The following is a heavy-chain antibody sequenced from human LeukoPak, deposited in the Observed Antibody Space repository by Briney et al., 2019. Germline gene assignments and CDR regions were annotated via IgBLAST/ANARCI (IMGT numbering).Heavy chain of an antibody. CDR2: INPNSVGT. D-gene: IGHD3-10*01. CDR3: ARYGNGSGSYSRTTYYYYYMDV. CDR1: GYTFTGYY. Sequence: ASVKVSCKASGYTFTGYYMHWVRQAPGQGLEWMGWINPNSVGTNYAQKFQGRVTMTRDTSISTAYMELSRLRSDDTAVHYCARYGNGSGSYSRTTYYYYYMDVWGKGTTVTISS. J-gene: IGHJ6*03. V-gene: IGHV1-2*02.